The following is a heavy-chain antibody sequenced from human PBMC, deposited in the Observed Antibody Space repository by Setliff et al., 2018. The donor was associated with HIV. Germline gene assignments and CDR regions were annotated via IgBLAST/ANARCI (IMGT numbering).Heavy chain of an antibody. V-gene: IGHV1-69*10. J-gene: IGHJ2*01. CDR1: GGTFNSYA. Sequence: GASVKVSCKASGGTFNSYAIKWVRQAPGQGLECMGEIIPILGIASYAQKFQGRVTFSADTSTSTAYMELSGLRSEDTAVYYCARAPANALARDVIRYYWYFDVWGHGTLVTVSS. CDR2: IIPILGIA. D-gene: IGHD3-10*01. CDR3: ARAPANALARDVIRYYWYFDV.